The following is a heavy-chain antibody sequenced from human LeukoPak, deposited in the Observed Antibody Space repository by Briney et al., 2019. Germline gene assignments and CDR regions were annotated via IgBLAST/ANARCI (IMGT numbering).Heavy chain of an antibody. D-gene: IGHD6-6*01. CDR2: IWYDGSNK. CDR3: AKGRIAARRAPYYYYYMDV. J-gene: IGHJ6*03. Sequence: GGSLRLSCAASGFTFSSYGMHWVRQAPGKGLEWVAVIWYDGSNKYYADSVKGRFTISRDNSKNALYLQMNSLRAEATAVYYCAKGRIAARRAPYYYYYMDVWGKGTTVTVSS. V-gene: IGHV3-33*06. CDR1: GFTFSSYG.